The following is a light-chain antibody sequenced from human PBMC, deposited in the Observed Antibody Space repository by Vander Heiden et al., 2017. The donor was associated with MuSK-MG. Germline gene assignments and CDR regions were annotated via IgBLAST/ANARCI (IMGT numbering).Light chain of an antibody. CDR1: QSIASY. V-gene: IGKV1-39*01. CDR2: AAS. J-gene: IGKJ1*01. CDR3: QQSYSTPQT. Sequence: DIQMTQSPSSLSASVGDRVTITCRASQSIASYFNWYQQKPGIAPKLLIYAASSLQSGVPSRFSGSGSGTDFTLTISSLQPEDFATYYCQQSYSTPQTFGQGTKVEIK.